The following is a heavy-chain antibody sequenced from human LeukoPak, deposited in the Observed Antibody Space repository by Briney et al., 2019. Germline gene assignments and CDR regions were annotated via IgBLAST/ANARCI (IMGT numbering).Heavy chain of an antibody. CDR3: AREDSSGFDF. CDR1: GYTFTIYY. CDR2: INPSGAGT. V-gene: IGHV1-46*01. Sequence: ASVKVSCKAPGYTFTIYYIHWVRQAPGQGLEWMGVINPSGAGTTYAQKFQGRVTMTRDTSTSTVYMELSSLRSEDTAVYYCAREDSSGFDFWGQVTLVSVSS. D-gene: IGHD3-22*01. J-gene: IGHJ4*02.